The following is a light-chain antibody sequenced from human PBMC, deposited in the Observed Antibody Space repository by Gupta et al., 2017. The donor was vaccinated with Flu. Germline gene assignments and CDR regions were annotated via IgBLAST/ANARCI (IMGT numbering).Light chain of an antibody. CDR3: RHDENNPPST. CDR2: AAS. J-gene: IGKJ2*01. Sequence: GKAPKLLIYAASNLHTGVPSRFSGSGYGTDFTFTITNRQLEDIATYYCRHDENNPPSTFGQGTKLE. V-gene: IGKV1-33*01.